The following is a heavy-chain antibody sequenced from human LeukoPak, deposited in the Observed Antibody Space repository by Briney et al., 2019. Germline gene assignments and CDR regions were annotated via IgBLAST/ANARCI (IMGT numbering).Heavy chain of an antibody. CDR2: ISGSGGNT. J-gene: IGHJ4*02. CDR3: AKRFGELPYFDY. Sequence: HPGGSLRLSCAASGFTFSTYAMSWVRQAPGKGLEWVSAISGSGGNTYYADSVKGRFTISRDNSKNTLYLQMNSLRAEDTAVYYCAKRFGELPYFDYWGQGTLVTVSS. D-gene: IGHD3-10*01. CDR1: GFTFSTYA. V-gene: IGHV3-23*01.